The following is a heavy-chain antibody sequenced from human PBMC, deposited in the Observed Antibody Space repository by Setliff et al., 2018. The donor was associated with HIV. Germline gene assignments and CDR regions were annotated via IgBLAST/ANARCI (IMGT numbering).Heavy chain of an antibody. V-gene: IGHV3-23*01. CDR1: GFTFSSYA. CDR3: AGESSIAVAEYFQH. J-gene: IGHJ1*01. Sequence: GGSLRLSCAASGFTFSSYAMSWVRQAPGKGLEWVSAISGSGGSTYYADSVKGRFTITRDNSKNTLYLQMNSLRAEDTAVYYCAGESSIAVAEYFQHWGQGTLVTVSS. CDR2: ISGSGGST. D-gene: IGHD6-19*01.